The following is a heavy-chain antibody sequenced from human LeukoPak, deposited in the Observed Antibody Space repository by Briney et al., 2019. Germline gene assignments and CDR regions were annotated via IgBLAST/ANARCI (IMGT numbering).Heavy chain of an antibody. Sequence: GGSLRLSCAASGFTFSSYAMSWVRQAPGKGLEWVSAISGSGGSTYYADSVKGRFTISRDYAENSLYLQMNSLRVEDTAVYYCARGPHLALDTDDAFDIWGQGTMVTASS. D-gene: IGHD5-18*01. CDR3: ARGPHLALDTDDAFDI. CDR1: GFTFSSYA. J-gene: IGHJ3*02. V-gene: IGHV3-23*01. CDR2: ISGSGGST.